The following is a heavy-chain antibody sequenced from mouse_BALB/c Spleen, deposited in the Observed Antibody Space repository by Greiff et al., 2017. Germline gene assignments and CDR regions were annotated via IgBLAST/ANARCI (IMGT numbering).Heavy chain of an antibody. CDR3: NAWNG. J-gene: IGHJ3*01. CDR1: GFNIKDYY. V-gene: IGHV14-4*02. CDR2: IDPVNGDT. Sequence: AQLQQSGAELVRSGASVKLSCTASGFNIKDYYMHWVKQRPEQGLEWIGWIDPVNGDTEYAPKFQGKATMTADTSSNTAYLQLSSLTSEDTAVYYCNAWNGWGQGTLVTVSA.